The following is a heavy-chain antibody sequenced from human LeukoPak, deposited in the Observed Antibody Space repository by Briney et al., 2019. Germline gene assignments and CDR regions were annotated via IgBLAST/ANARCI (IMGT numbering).Heavy chain of an antibody. D-gene: IGHD5-18*01. CDR3: VRGGGYSYGPGDH. CDR1: GFTFSSYS. V-gene: IGHV3-21*01. J-gene: IGHJ4*02. Sequence: GGSLRLSCAASGFTFSSYSMNWVRQAPGKGLEWVSSISSSSSYIYYADSVKGRFTISRDNAENTLYLQMNSLRAEDTAVYYCVRGGGYSYGPGDHWGQGTLVTVSS. CDR2: ISSSSSYI.